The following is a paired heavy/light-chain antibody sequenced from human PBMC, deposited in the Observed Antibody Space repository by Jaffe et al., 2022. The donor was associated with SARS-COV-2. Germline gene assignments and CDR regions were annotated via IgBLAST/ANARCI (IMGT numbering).Light chain of an antibody. Sequence: VIWMTQSPSLLSASTGDRVTISCRMSQGISSYLAWYQQKPGKAPELLIYAASTLQSGVPSRFSGSGSGTDFTLTISCLQSEDFATYYCQQYYSFPWTFGQGTKVEIK. CDR3: QQYYSFPWT. J-gene: IGKJ1*01. V-gene: IGKV1D-8*01. CDR1: QGISSY. CDR2: AAS.
Heavy chain of an antibody. D-gene: IGHD6-13*01. V-gene: IGHV3-33*01. CDR3: ARAGTYSSSWTSYYYYGMDV. CDR1: GFTFSSYG. Sequence: QVQLVESGGGVVQPGRSLRLSCAASGFTFSSYGMHWVRQAPGKGLEWVAVIWYDGSNKYYADSVKGRFTISRDNSKNTLYLQMNSLRAEDTAVYYCARAGTYSSSWTSYYYYGMDVWGQGTTVTVSS. CDR2: IWYDGSNK. J-gene: IGHJ6*02.